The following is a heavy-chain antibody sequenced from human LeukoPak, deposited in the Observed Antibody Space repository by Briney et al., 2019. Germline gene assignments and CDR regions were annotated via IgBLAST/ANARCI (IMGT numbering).Heavy chain of an antibody. CDR3: ARGYSGYGMDV. CDR1: GFTFSNYA. D-gene: IGHD1-26*01. V-gene: IGHV3-23*01. Sequence: GGSLRLSCAASGFTFSNYAMTWVRQAPGKGLEWVSGILGSGGATHYADSVKGRFTISRDNSKNTMYMQMDSLRAEDTALYYCARGYSGYGMDVWGQGTTVTVS. CDR2: ILGSGGAT. J-gene: IGHJ6*02.